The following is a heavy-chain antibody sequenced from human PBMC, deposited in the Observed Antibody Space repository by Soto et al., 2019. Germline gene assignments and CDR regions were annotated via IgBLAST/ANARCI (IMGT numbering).Heavy chain of an antibody. CDR3: ARTDSSGYTIDY. Sequence: QVQLVESGGGVVQPGRSLRLSCAASGFTFSSYAVHWVRQAPGKGLEWVAVISYDGTNKYYADSVKGRFTISRDNSKNTLYLQMNSLRAEDTAVYYCARTDSSGYTIDYWGQGTLVTVSS. J-gene: IGHJ4*02. D-gene: IGHD3-22*01. V-gene: IGHV3-30-3*01. CDR1: GFTFSSYA. CDR2: ISYDGTNK.